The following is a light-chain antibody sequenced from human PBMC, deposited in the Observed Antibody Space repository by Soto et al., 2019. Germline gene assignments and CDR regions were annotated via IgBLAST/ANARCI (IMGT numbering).Light chain of an antibody. V-gene: IGLV2-14*01. Sequence: QSALTQPASVSGSPGQSITISCTGTSSDVGGYNYVSWYQQHPGKAPKLMIYDVSNRPSGVSNRFSGSKSGNTASLTISGLQAEDEADYYCSSYTSSSTRMVFGGGTKVNVL. CDR1: SSDVGGYNY. CDR2: DVS. CDR3: SSYTSSSTRMV. J-gene: IGLJ2*01.